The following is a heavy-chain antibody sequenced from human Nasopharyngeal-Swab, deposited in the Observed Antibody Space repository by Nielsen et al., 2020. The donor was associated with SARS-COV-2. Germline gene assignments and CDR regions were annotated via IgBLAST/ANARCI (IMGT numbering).Heavy chain of an antibody. CDR2: IRASGRVT. V-gene: IGHV3-23*05. J-gene: IGHJ4*02. CDR1: GFTLSTSA. CDR3: ARGCDSDCYRVDS. Sequence: AGSLSLTCEVSGFTLSTSAIIWVRHAPGTGLEWVSGIRASGRVTYYADSVKGRLTIFRDNSTNTLSLQMNSLRAEDTATYYCARGCDSDCYRVDSWGQGTLVTVSS. D-gene: IGHD2-21*02.